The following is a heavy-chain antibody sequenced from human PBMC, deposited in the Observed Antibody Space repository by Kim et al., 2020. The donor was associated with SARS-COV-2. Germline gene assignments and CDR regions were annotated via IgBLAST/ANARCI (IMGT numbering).Heavy chain of an antibody. CDR2: ISSSGSTI. CDR3: ARVYDSSGYERFDP. D-gene: IGHD3-22*01. CDR1: GFTFSDYY. V-gene: IGHV3-11*01. Sequence: GGSLRLSCAASGFTFSDYYMSWIRQAPGKGLEWVSYISSSGSTIYYADSVKGRFTISRDNAKNSLYLQMNSLRAEDTAVYYCARVYDSSGYERFDPWGQGTLVTVSS. J-gene: IGHJ5*02.